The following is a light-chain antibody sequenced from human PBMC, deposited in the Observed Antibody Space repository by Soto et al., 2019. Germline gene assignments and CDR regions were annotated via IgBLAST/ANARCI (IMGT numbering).Light chain of an antibody. CDR2: EGS. V-gene: IGLV2-23*01. CDR1: SSDVGSYNL. CDR3: CSYATSHTWL. Sequence: QSALTQPASVSGSPGQSITISCAGTSSDVGSYNLVSWYQQYPGKAPKLMIYEGSQRPSGVSERFSGSKSGNTASLTISGLQAEDEADYYCCSYATSHTWLFGGGTQLTVL. J-gene: IGLJ3*02.